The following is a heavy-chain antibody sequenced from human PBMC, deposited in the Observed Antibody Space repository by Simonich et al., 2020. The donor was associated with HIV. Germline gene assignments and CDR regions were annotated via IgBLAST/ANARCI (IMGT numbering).Heavy chain of an antibody. Sequence: QVQLQQWGAGLLKPSETLSLTCAVYGGSFSGYFWSWIRQPPGRGLEWTAEINHSGSTNDNPSLKRRPTISVDTAKNQFSLKLSSVTAADTAVDYCARHRRVGATTGDAFDIWGQGTMVTVSS. CDR1: GGSFSGYF. CDR2: INHSGST. D-gene: IGHD1-26*01. J-gene: IGHJ3*02. V-gene: IGHV4-34*04. CDR3: ARHRRVGATTGDAFDI.